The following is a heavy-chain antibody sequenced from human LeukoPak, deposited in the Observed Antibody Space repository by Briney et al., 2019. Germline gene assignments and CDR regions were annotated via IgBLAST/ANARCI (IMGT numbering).Heavy chain of an antibody. J-gene: IGHJ4*02. CDR2: TSGSGGST. V-gene: IGHV3-23*01. D-gene: IGHD2-15*01. CDR1: GFTFSSYA. CDR3: AKVSCIVVVVAAAVDY. Sequence: GGSLRLACAASGFTFSSYAMSWVRQAPGKGLEWVSATSGSGGSTYYADFVKGRFTLSRDTSKNTLYLQMNSLRAEDTVIYYCAKVSCIVVVVAAAVDYWGQGTLVTVSS.